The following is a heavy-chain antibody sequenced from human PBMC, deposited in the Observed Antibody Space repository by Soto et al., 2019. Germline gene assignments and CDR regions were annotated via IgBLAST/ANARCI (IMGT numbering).Heavy chain of an antibody. CDR3: ARDPAMIDYFDY. J-gene: IGHJ4*02. D-gene: IGHD3-22*01. Sequence: QVQLVESGGGVVQPGRSLRLSCAASGFTFSSYGMHWVRKAPGKGLEWVAVIWYDGSNKYYADSVKGRFTISRDNSKNTLYLQMNSLRAEDTAVYYCARDPAMIDYFDYWGQGTLVTVS. CDR2: IWYDGSNK. V-gene: IGHV3-33*01. CDR1: GFTFSSYG.